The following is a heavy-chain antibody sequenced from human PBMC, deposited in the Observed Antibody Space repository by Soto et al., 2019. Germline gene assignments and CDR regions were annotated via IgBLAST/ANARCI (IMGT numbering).Heavy chain of an antibody. CDR2: IYHGGNT. V-gene: IGHV4-4*02. J-gene: IGHJ4*02. Sequence: QVQLQESGPGLVKPSGTLSLTCSVSGYSVTNDNWWSWLRQPPGRGLEWIAEIYHGGNTNYRPSLRSRVTISMDKSNHQFSLKLVSVPAADTAVYFCASGGGGGNFWGQGILVTVSS. CDR1: GYSVTNDNW. CDR3: ASGGGGGNF. D-gene: IGHD3-16*01.